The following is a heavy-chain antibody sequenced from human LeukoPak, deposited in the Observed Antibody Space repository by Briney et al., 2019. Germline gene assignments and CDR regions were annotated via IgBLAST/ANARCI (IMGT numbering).Heavy chain of an antibody. J-gene: IGHJ4*02. CDR2: INPNSGGT. Sequence: GASVKVSCKASGYTFTGYYMHWVRQAPGQGLEWMGRINPNSGGTNYAQKFQGRATMTRDTSISTAYMELSRLRSDDTAVYYCARALYDSSGYDYWGQGTLVTVSS. D-gene: IGHD3-22*01. CDR1: GYTFTGYY. V-gene: IGHV1-2*06. CDR3: ARALYDSSGYDY.